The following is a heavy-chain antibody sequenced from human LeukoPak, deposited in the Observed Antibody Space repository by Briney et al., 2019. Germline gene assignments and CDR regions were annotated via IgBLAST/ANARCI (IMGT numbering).Heavy chain of an antibody. V-gene: IGHV1-18*01. CDR2: ISAYNGNT. CDR3: ARAPDSTYYYDSSGWGDDAFDI. Sequence: GASVTVSFTASGYTFTIYGISWVRQAPGQGLEWMGWISAYNGNTNYAQKLQGRVTMTTDTSTSTAYMELSSLRSEDTAVYYCARAPDSTYYYDSSGWGDDAFDIWGQGTMVTVSS. D-gene: IGHD3-22*01. J-gene: IGHJ3*02. CDR1: GYTFTIYG.